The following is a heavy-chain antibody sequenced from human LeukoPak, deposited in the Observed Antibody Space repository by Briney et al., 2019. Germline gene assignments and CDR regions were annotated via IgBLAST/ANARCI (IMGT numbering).Heavy chain of an antibody. CDR2: ISDSSSYI. V-gene: IGHV3-21*04. CDR3: AKFPGDYDILTGYPYYFDY. Sequence: PGGSLRLSCAASGFTFSSYSMHWVRQAPGKGLEWVSSISDSSSYIYYADSVKGRFTISRDNSKNTLYLQMNSLRAEDTAVYYCAKFPGDYDILTGYPYYFDYWGQGTLVTVSS. CDR1: GFTFSSYS. J-gene: IGHJ4*02. D-gene: IGHD3-9*01.